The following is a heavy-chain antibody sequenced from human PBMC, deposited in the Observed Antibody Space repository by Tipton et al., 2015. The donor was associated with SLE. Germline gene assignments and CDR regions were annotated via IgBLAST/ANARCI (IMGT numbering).Heavy chain of an antibody. CDR1: GFTFDDYA. D-gene: IGHD2-2*01. CDR3: TKDFSIVPAAQTYFQH. V-gene: IGHV3-43*01. Sequence: GSLRLSCAASGFTFDDYAMHWVRQAPGKGLEWVSLISWDGGSTYYADSVEGRFTISRDNSKNSLFLQMNSLRTEDTALYYCTKDFSIVPAAQTYFQHWGQGTLVTVSS. CDR2: ISWDGGST. J-gene: IGHJ1*01.